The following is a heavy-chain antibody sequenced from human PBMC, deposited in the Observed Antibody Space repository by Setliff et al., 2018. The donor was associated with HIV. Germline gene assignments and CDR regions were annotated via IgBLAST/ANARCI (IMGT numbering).Heavy chain of an antibody. CDR1: GGSINSGSYY. Sequence: SETLSLTCTVSGGSINSGSYYWNWIRQPAGKGLEWIGHIYTSGSTDYNPSLKSRVTMSVDTSKNQFSLKLSSVTAADTAVYYCARGGYYYYFGVDVWGQGTTVTVSS. CDR2: IYTSGST. V-gene: IGHV4-61*09. D-gene: IGHD3-16*01. J-gene: IGHJ6*02. CDR3: ARGGYYYYFGVDV.